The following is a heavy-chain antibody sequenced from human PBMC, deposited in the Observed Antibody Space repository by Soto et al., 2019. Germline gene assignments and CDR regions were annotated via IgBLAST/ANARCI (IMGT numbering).Heavy chain of an antibody. Sequence: QVHLQESGPGLLKPSQTLSLTCTVSGASISSAGSSWNWIRQLPGKGLEWIGYISLSGGTSYNPSLKSLVTISADRSENQFSLNLNSVTAADTAVYYCARVYDRSSYYYFFDFWGQGTLVTVSS. J-gene: IGHJ4*02. CDR2: ISLSGGT. V-gene: IGHV4-31*01. D-gene: IGHD3-10*01. CDR3: ARVYDRSSYYYFFDF. CDR1: GASISSAGSS.